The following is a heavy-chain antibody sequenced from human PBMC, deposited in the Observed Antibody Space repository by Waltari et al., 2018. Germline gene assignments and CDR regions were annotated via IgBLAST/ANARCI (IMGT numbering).Heavy chain of an antibody. J-gene: IGHJ4*02. V-gene: IGHV3-74*01. CDR3: ARDLGYYYGSGSYLGY. Sequence: EVQLVESGGGLVQPGGSLRLSCAASGFTFSSYWMHWVRQAPGKGLVVGSRINTDGSSTSYADSVKGRFTISRDNAKNTLYLQMNSLRAEDTAVYYCARDLGYYYGSGSYLGYWGQGTLVTVSS. CDR1: GFTFSSYW. D-gene: IGHD3-10*01. CDR2: INTDGSST.